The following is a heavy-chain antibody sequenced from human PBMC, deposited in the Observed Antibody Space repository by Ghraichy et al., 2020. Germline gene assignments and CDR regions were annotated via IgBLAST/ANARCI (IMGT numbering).Heavy chain of an antibody. D-gene: IGHD6-6*01. Sequence: ASVKVSCKASGYTFTSYDINWVRQATGQGLEWMGWMNPNSGNTGYAQKFQGRVTMTRNTSISTAYMELSSLRSEDTAVYYCARSASIAARPDNYYYYGMDVWGQGTTVTVSS. CDR2: MNPNSGNT. J-gene: IGHJ6*02. CDR1: GYTFTSYD. V-gene: IGHV1-8*01. CDR3: ARSASIAARPDNYYYYGMDV.